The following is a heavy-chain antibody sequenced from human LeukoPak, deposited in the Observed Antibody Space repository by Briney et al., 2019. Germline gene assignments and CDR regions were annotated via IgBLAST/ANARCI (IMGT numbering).Heavy chain of an antibody. CDR3: ARGYYDILTGYYYYAFDI. J-gene: IGHJ3*02. V-gene: IGHV4-59*01. Sequence: SETLSLTCTVSGGSISSYYWSWIRQPPGKGLEWIGYIYYSGSTNYNPSLKSRVTISVDTSKNQFSLKLSSVTAADTAVYYCARGYYDILTGYYYYAFDIWGQGTMVTVSS. D-gene: IGHD3-9*01. CDR2: IYYSGST. CDR1: GGSISSYY.